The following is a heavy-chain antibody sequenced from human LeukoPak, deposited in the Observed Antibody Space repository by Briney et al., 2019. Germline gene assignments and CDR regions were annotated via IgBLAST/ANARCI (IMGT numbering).Heavy chain of an antibody. D-gene: IGHD2-2*02. CDR2: INPNSGGT. CDR1: GYTFTGYY. J-gene: IGHJ5*02. V-gene: IGHV1-2*02. Sequence: ASVKVSCKASGYTFTGYYMHWVRQAPGQGLEWMGWINPNSGGTNYAQKFQGRVTMTRDTSISTAYMELSRLRSDDTAVYYCARVADIVVVPAAILRAFWFDPWSQGTLVTVSS. CDR3: ARVADIVVVPAAILRAFWFDP.